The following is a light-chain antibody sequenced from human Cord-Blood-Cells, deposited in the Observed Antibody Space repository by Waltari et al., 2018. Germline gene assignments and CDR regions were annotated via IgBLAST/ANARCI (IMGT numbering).Light chain of an antibody. CDR2: EGS. CDR1: SSDVGRYNL. CDR3: CSYAGSSTFRV. J-gene: IGLJ2*01. V-gene: IGLV2-23*03. Sequence: QSALTQPASVSGSPGPSITISCTGTSSDVGRYNLVSWYQQHPGKAPKLMIYEGSKRPSGVSNRFSGSKSGNTASLTISGLQAEDEADYYCCSYAGSSTFRVFGGGTKLTVL.